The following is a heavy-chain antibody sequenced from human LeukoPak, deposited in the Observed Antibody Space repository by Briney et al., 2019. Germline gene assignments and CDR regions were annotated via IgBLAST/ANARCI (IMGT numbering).Heavy chain of an antibody. CDR1: GFTFSDYY. V-gene: IGHV3-11*06. Sequence: GGTLRLSCAASGFTFSDYYMSWIRQAPGKGLEWFSYISSSSSYTNYADSVKGRFTISRDNAKNSLYLQMNSLRAEDTAVYYCARGEFDFDYWGQGTLVTVSS. D-gene: IGHD3-10*01. CDR3: ARGEFDFDY. J-gene: IGHJ4*02. CDR2: ISSSSSYT.